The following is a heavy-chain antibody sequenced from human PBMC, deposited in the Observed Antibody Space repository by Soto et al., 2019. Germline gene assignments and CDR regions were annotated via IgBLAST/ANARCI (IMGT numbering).Heavy chain of an antibody. D-gene: IGHD6-6*01. J-gene: IGHJ4*02. CDR3: AKDVRAPLGQLAYDY. CDR1: GFTFSSYA. CDR2: ISGGST. Sequence: PGGSLRLSCAASGFTFSSYAMGWVRQAPGKGLEWVSAISGGSTYYADSVKGRFTISRDNSKNTLYLQMNSLRAEDTAVYYCAKDVRAPLGQLAYDYWGQGTLVTVSS. V-gene: IGHV3-23*01.